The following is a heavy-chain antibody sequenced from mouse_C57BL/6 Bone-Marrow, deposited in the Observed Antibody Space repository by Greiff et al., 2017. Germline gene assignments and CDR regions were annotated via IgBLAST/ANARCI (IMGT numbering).Heavy chain of an antibody. V-gene: IGHV1-69*01. J-gene: IGHJ2*01. CDR3: ARGDYCGSSFDY. CDR1: GYTFTSYW. D-gene: IGHD1-1*01. Sequence: VQLQQPGAELVMPGASVKLSCKASGYTFTSYWMHWVKQRPGQGLEWIGEIDPSDSYTNYNQKFKGKSTLTVDKSSSTAYMQLSSLTSEDSAVYYCARGDYCGSSFDYWGQGTTLTVSS. CDR2: IDPSDSYT.